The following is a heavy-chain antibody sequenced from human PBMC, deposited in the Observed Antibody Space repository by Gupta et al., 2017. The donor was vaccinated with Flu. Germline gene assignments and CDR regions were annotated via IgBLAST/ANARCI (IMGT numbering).Heavy chain of an antibody. D-gene: IGHD3-22*01. V-gene: IGHV1-18*01. J-gene: IGHJ3*01. CDR3: ARVYYDSGGFTGSFDL. Sequence: APGQGLECLGWISVFTGNTNYAQNPQGRVTMTTDTSTDTAYMELRSLTSDDTAVYYCARVYYDSGGFTGSFDLWGQGTMVSVSS. CDR2: ISVFTGNT.